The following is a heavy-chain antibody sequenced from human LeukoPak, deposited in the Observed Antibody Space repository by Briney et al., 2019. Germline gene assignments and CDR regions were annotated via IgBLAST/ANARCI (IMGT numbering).Heavy chain of an antibody. CDR3: AKDLNLRYFDY. J-gene: IGHJ4*02. CDR1: GFTFSSYV. CDR2: ISGSGGST. D-gene: IGHD1-7*01. Sequence: PGGSLRLPCAASGFTFSSYVMSWVRQVPGKGLEWVSAISGSGGSTYYADSVKGRFTISRDNSKNTLYLQMNSLRAEDTAVYYCAKDLNLRYFDYWGQGTLVTVSS. V-gene: IGHV3-23*01.